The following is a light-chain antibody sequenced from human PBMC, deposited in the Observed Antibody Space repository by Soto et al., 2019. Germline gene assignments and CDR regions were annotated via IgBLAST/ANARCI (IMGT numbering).Light chain of an antibody. V-gene: IGKV1-5*03. CDR1: QSISTY. CDR3: QHYNLYSQWT. CDR2: KAS. Sequence: DSQMTQSPSTLSASVGDRVTITCRASQSISTYLAWYQQKPGKAPKLLIYKASILESGVPSSFSGSGSGTDFTLTITSLKPADFATYNGQHYNLYSQWTFGQG. J-gene: IGKJ1*01.